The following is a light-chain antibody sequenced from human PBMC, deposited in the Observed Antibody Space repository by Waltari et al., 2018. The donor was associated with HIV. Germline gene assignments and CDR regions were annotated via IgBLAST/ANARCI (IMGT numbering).Light chain of an antibody. CDR2: VNG. CDR3: AAWDDSLNGYV. CDR1: RSTIGSNT. V-gene: IGLV1-44*01. J-gene: IGLJ1*01. Sequence: QSVLTQPPSTSGAPGQTVTISCSGSRSTIGSNTVNWYQKLPGTAPRLLIFVNGRRPSGVPDRFSGSKSGTSASLAISRLQSEDDGDYFCAAWDDSLNGYVFGTGTKVIV.